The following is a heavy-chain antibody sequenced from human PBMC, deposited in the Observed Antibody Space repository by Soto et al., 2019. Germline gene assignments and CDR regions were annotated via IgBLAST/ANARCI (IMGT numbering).Heavy chain of an antibody. J-gene: IGHJ5*02. D-gene: IGHD2-2*01. CDR3: ARSIVTPSAMFDH. CDR2: IYRTGHT. CDR1: GGSVNRGGYS. Sequence: SETLSLTCAVSGGSVNRGGYSWSWIRQKPGKGLEWLAYIYRTGHTIYNPSLNSRATISLDEPNNQFSLHLTSVTAADTAVYYCARSIVTPSAMFDHWGQGLLVT. V-gene: IGHV4-30-2*01.